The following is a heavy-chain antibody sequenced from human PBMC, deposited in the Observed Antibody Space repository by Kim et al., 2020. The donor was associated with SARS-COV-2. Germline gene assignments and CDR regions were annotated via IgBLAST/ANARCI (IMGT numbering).Heavy chain of an antibody. CDR3: AKSLWGGMDV. V-gene: IGHV3-23*01. CDR2: ISGSGGST. J-gene: IGHJ6*04. Sequence: GGSLRISCVASGFTFSSYAMSWVRQAPGKGLESVSAISGSGGSTNYADSVRGRFTISRDNSKNTLSLQMNSLRLEDTAVYYCAKSLWGGMDVWGKGTTVTVSS. D-gene: IGHD3-16*01. CDR1: GFTFSSYA.